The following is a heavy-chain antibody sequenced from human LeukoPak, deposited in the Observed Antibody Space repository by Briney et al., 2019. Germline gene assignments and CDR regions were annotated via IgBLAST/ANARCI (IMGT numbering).Heavy chain of an antibody. CDR3: AGGGHIYIGVVVPGGDKGSLDP. CDR2: INHSGST. CDR1: VGPFSGYY. V-gene: IGHV4-34*01. D-gene: IGHD2-15*01. J-gene: IGHJ5*02. Sequence: PSETLSLTCAVYVGPFSGYYWSWLRQPPGKGLEWIGEINHSGSTNYNPSLKSQVTISVDTSKNQFSLKLSSVTAADTDAYYSAGGGHIYIGVVVPGGDKGSLDPWGEGTLVTVSS.